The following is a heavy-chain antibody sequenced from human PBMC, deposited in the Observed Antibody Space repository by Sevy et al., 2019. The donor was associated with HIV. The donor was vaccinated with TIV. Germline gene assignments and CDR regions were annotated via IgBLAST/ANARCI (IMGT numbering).Heavy chain of an antibody. Sequence: ASVKVSCKASGYTFTDYWIHWVRQAPGQGLEWMGRIKPSGGAPNYARMFQDRITVTSDTSITTAYLELNYLSADDTAVYYCARAIVSGTMVDIDYWGQGTLVTVSS. J-gene: IGHJ4*02. CDR3: ARAIVSGTMVDIDY. CDR1: GYTFTDYW. CDR2: IKPSGGAP. D-gene: IGHD1-26*01. V-gene: IGHV1-2*06.